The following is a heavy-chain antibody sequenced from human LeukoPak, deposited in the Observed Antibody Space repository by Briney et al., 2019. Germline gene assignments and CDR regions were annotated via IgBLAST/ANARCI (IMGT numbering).Heavy chain of an antibody. V-gene: IGHV4-34*01. CDR2: INHSGST. J-gene: IGHJ5*02. Sequence: SETLSLTCAVYGGSFSGYYWSWIRQPPGKGLEWIGEINHSGSTNYNSSLKSRVTISVDTSKNQFSLKLSSVTAADTAVYYCASYYYGSGSYGNWFDPWGQGTLVTVSS. CDR3: ASYYYGSGSYGNWFDP. D-gene: IGHD3-10*01. CDR1: GGSFSGYY.